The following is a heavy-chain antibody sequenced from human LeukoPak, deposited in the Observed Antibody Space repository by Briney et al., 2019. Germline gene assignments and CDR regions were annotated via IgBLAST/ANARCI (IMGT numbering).Heavy chain of an antibody. CDR2: IYYSGST. V-gene: IGHV4-59*01. CDR1: GGSISSYY. Sequence: RPSETLSLTCTVSGGSISSYYWSWIRQPPGKGLEWIGYIYYSGSTNYNPSLKSRVTISVDTSKNQFSLKLSSVTAADTAVYYCARGDNGYDGTYDPYWYFDLWGRGTLVTVSS. D-gene: IGHD5-12*01. CDR3: ARGDNGYDGTYDPYWYFDL. J-gene: IGHJ2*01.